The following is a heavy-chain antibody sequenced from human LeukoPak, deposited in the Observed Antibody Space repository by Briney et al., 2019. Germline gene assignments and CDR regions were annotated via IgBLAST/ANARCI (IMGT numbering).Heavy chain of an antibody. CDR1: GYTLTELS. J-gene: IGHJ4*02. CDR3: ATLGGDSSGYYSFDY. D-gene: IGHD3-22*01. Sequence: ASVKVSCRVSGYTLTELSMHWVRQAPGKGLEWMGGFDSEDGETIYAQKFQGRVTMTEDTSTDTAYMELSSLRSEDTAVYYCATLGGDSSGYYSFDYWGQGTLVTVSS. CDR2: FDSEDGET. V-gene: IGHV1-24*01.